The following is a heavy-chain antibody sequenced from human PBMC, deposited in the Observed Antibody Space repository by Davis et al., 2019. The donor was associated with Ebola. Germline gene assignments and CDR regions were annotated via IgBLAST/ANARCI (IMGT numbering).Heavy chain of an antibody. CDR1: GYTFTSYY. CDR3: ARDSIWFGELLSDYFDY. Sequence: AASVKVSCKASGYTFTSYYMHWVRQAPGQGLEWMGWISAYNGNTNYAQKLQGRVTMTTDTSTSTAYMELRSLRSDDTAVYYCARDSIWFGELLSDYFDYWGQGTLVTVSS. V-gene: IGHV1-18*04. D-gene: IGHD3-10*01. J-gene: IGHJ4*02. CDR2: ISAYNGNT.